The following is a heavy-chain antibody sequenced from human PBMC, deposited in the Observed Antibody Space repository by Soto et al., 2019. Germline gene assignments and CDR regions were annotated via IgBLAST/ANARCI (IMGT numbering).Heavy chain of an antibody. CDR3: AVAVAGPTAIGY. V-gene: IGHV1-3*01. D-gene: IGHD6-19*01. Sequence: ASVKVSCKASGNTVPNYAIHWVRQAPGQRLEWMGWINGGNGNTYYSEHFQGRVTFTRDTSAGTVYMQLRAEDTAVYYCAVAVAGPTAIGYWGQGTQVTVSS. CDR2: INGGNGNT. CDR1: GNTVPNYA. J-gene: IGHJ4*02.